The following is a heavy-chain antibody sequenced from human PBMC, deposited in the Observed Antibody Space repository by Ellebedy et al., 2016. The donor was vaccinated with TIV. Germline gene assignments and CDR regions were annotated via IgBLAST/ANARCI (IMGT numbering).Heavy chain of an antibody. D-gene: IGHD3-3*01. CDR3: ARVTRITIFGVVTGLGY. V-gene: IGHV1-8*01. CDR1: GYTFTSYD. Sequence: ASVKVSXXASGYTFTSYDINWVRQATGQGLEWMGWMNPNSGNTGYAQKFQGRVTMTRNTSISTAYMELSSLRSEDTAVYYCARVTRITIFGVVTGLGYWGQGTLVTVSS. J-gene: IGHJ4*02. CDR2: MNPNSGNT.